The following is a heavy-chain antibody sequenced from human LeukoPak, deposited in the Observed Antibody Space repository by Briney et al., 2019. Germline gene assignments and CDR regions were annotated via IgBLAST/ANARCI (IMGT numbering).Heavy chain of an antibody. CDR2: VSRSGGTK. D-gene: IGHD5-24*01. CDR1: GFTFSSCA. V-gene: IGHV3-23*01. CDR3: AKFSGPGTYNPLDY. Sequence: SGGSLRLSCVGSGFTFSSCAITWVRQAPGKGLEWVSVVSRSGGTKYYADSVKGRFTVSRDNSMSTAFLQMSSLKAEDTAVYFCAKFSGPGTYNPLDYWGQGTQVTVSS. J-gene: IGHJ4*02.